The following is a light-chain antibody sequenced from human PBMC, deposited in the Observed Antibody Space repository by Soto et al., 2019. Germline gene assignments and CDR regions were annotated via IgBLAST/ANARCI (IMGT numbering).Light chain of an antibody. V-gene: IGKV1-17*01. CDR2: AAS. CDR1: QGIRND. CDR3: LQDNNFPRT. Sequence: DIQMSQSPSSVSASVGDRVSITCRASQGIRNDLAWYQQKPGQAPKRLIYAASSLQSGVPPRFGGSGSGTEFTLTISSLQPEDSATYYCLQDNNFPRTFGQGTKVDTK. J-gene: IGKJ1*01.